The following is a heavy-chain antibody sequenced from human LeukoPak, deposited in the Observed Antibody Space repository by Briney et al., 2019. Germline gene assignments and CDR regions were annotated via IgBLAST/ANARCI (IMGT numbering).Heavy chain of an antibody. J-gene: IGHJ4*02. CDR2: INPDGNKK. V-gene: IGHV3-7*03. CDR3: ARRYFDY. Sequence: GGSLRLSCAVSGLTFSSSWMDWVRQAPGKGLEWVASINPDGNKKYSADSVKGRFTISRDNAKNSLYLQMNSLRADDTAVYYCARRYFDYWGQGTLVTVSS. CDR1: GLTFSSSW.